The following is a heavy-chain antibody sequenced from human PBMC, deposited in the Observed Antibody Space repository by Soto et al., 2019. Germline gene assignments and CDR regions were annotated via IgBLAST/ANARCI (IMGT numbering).Heavy chain of an antibody. Sequence: EVQLVESGGGLVKPGGSLRLSCAASGLIFTNAWMRWVRQAPGTGLEWVGRIKSEIDGGTTDFAAPVKGRFTISSDDSKNMLYLQMNNLKTEDTAGDYCTPDLAYSYCALGYWGQGTLVTVSS. J-gene: IGHJ4*02. D-gene: IGHD5-18*01. V-gene: IGHV3-15*01. CDR2: IKSEIDGGTT. CDR1: GLIFTNAW. CDR3: TPDLAYSYCALGY.